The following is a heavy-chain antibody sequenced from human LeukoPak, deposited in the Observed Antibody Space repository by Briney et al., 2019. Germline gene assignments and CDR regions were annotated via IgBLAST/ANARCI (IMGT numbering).Heavy chain of an antibody. CDR1: GYTFTGYY. D-gene: IGHD6-6*01. CDR2: INPNSGGT. CDR3: ASPSSRSTVFDY. J-gene: IGHJ4*02. Sequence: ASVKVSCKASGYTFTGYYIHWVRQAPGQGLEWMGWINPNSGGTNYAQKFQGRVTMTRDTSISTAYMELSRLRSDDTAVYYCASPSSRSTVFDYWGQGTLVTVSS. V-gene: IGHV1-2*02.